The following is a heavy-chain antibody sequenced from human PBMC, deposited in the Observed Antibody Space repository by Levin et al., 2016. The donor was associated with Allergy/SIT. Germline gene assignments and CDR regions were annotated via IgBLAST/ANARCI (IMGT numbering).Heavy chain of an antibody. Sequence: GESLKISCAASGFTFDDYGMSWVRQAPGKGLEWVSGINWNGGSTGYADSVKGRFTISRDNAKNSLYLQMNSLRAEDTALYYCARGPRWLQSPGDYWGQGTLVTVSS. V-gene: IGHV3-20*04. CDR1: GFTFDDYG. D-gene: IGHD5-24*01. CDR3: ARGPRWLQSPGDY. J-gene: IGHJ4*02. CDR2: INWNGGST.